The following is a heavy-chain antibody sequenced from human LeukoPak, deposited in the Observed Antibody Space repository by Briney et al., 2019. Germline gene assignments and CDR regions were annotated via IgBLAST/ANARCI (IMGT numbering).Heavy chain of an antibody. CDR3: ARVMSGSGSKYFDY. Sequence: GGSLRLSCAASGFTFSSFPMHWLRQAPGKGLEYVSAISCTGGTSYYADSVKDRFTISRDNSKNTLYPQMGSLRAEDMAVYYCARVMSGSGSKYFDYWGQGTLVTVSS. CDR1: GFTFSSFP. D-gene: IGHD3-10*01. V-gene: IGHV3-64*02. J-gene: IGHJ4*02. CDR2: ISCTGGTS.